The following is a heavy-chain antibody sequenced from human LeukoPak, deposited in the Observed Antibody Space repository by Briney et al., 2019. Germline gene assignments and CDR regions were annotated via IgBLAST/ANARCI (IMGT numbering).Heavy chain of an antibody. J-gene: IGHJ6*03. Sequence: PSETLSLTCTVSGGSISSYYWSRIRQPPGKGLEWIGYIYYTGSTNYNPSLKSRVTISVDTSKNQFSLKLSSVTAADTAVYYCARHITGFGVVTRHYMDVWGKGTTVTVSS. CDR1: GGSISSYY. CDR2: IYYTGST. CDR3: ARHITGFGVVTRHYMDV. V-gene: IGHV4-59*08. D-gene: IGHD3-3*01.